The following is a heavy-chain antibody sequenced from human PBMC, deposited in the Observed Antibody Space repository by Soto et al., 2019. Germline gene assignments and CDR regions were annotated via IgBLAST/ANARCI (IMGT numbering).Heavy chain of an antibody. CDR3: ARDSSDFTYYDFWSGYYTGKLDY. CDR2: IKQDGSEK. CDR1: GFTFSSYW. J-gene: IGHJ4*02. D-gene: IGHD3-3*01. V-gene: IGHV3-7*01. Sequence: LRLSCAASGFTFSSYWMSWVRQAPGKGLEWVANIKQDGSEKYYVDSVKGRFTISRDNAKNSLYLQMNSLRAEDTAVYYCARDSSDFTYYDFWSGYYTGKLDYWGQGTLVTVSS.